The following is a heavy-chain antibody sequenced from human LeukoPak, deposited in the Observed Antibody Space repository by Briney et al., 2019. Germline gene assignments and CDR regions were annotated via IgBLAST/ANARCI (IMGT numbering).Heavy chain of an antibody. CDR2: INHSGST. CDR1: GGSFSAYY. Sequence: PSETLSLTCAVYGGSFSAYYWSWIRQPPGKGLEWMGEINHSGSTNYNPSLKSRATISVDTSKKQFSLKLSSLTAADTAVYYCARGSCSGGSCYLYNYYHYVDVWGKGTTVTVSS. V-gene: IGHV4-34*01. CDR3: ARGSCSGGSCYLYNYYHYVDV. D-gene: IGHD2-15*01. J-gene: IGHJ6*03.